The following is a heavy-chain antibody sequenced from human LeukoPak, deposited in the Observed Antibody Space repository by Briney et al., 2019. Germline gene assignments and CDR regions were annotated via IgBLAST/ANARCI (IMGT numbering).Heavy chain of an antibody. J-gene: IGHJ6*03. V-gene: IGHV4-61*02. CDR2: IYTSGST. Sequence: SQTLSLTCTVSGGSISSGSYYWSWIRQPAGKGLEWIGRIYTSGSTNYNPSLKSRVTISVDTSKNQFSLKLSSVTAADTAVYYCARDTEMATITRDYYYYMDVWGKGTTVTVSS. CDR1: GGSISSGSYY. CDR3: ARDTEMATITRDYYYYMDV. D-gene: IGHD5-24*01.